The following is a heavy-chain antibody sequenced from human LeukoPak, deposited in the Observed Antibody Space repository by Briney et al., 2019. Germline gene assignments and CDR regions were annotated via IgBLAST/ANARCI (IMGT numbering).Heavy chain of an antibody. V-gene: IGHV3-30*02. D-gene: IGHD1-1*01. CDR2: IRYDGSNK. J-gene: IGHJ4*02. CDR3: AKRARYNWNVDY. CDR1: GFTFSSYG. Sequence: GGSLRLSCAASGFTFSSYGMHWVRQAPGKGLEWVAFIRYDGSNKYYADSVKGRFTISRDNSKNTLYLQMNSLRAEDTAVYYCAKRARYNWNVDYWGQGTLVTVSS.